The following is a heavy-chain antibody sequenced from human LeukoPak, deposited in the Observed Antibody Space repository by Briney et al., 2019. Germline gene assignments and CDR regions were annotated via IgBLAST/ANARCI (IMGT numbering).Heavy chain of an antibody. Sequence: GASVKVSCKASGYTFTSYGVSWVRQAPGQGLEWMGWVNSYNGDTNCAQKLRGRVTMTTDTSTSTAYMELRSLRSDDTAVYYCARGFCGSSSCHYYYYMDVWGKGTTVTVSS. J-gene: IGHJ6*03. V-gene: IGHV1-18*01. D-gene: IGHD2-2*01. CDR3: ARGFCGSSSCHYYYYMDV. CDR1: GYTFTSYG. CDR2: VNSYNGDT.